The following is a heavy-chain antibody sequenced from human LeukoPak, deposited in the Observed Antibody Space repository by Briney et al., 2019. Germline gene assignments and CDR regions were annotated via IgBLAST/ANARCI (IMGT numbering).Heavy chain of an antibody. CDR2: ISDSSSYI. V-gene: IGHV3-21*01. CDR1: GFTFSSYA. CDR3: ARGKRSHDTSGYFHAFYYYGMDV. J-gene: IGHJ6*02. D-gene: IGHD3-22*01. Sequence: PGGSLRLSCAASGFTFSSYAMHWVRQAPGKGLEWVSSISDSSSYIYYADSVKGRFTVSRDNAKNSLYLQMNSLRAEDTAVYYCARGKRSHDTSGYFHAFYYYGMDVWGQGTTVTVCS.